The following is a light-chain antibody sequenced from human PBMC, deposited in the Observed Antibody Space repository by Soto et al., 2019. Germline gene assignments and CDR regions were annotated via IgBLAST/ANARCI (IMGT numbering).Light chain of an antibody. CDR2: AAS. CDR3: HQYAGSPLP. CDR1: QSVGRNY. J-gene: IGKJ4*01. V-gene: IGKV3-20*01. Sequence: EIVLTQSPGTLSLSPGETATLSCRASQSVGRNYLAWFQHKPDQAPRLLLYAASNRAAGVPDRFSGSGSGTDFTLSVTRLQPEDLAVYFCHQYAGSPLPFGGGTTVEIK.